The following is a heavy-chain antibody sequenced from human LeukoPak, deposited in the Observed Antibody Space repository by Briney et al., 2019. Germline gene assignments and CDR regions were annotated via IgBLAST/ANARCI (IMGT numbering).Heavy chain of an antibody. CDR2: ISGSGGST. CDR1: GFTFDSYA. Sequence: GGSLRLSCAASGFTFDSYAMTWVRQAPGKGLEWVSAISGSGGSTYYADSMKGRFTISRDNSKNTLYLQMNSLRAEDTAVYYCAKDVAAAGMENWFDPWGQGTLVTVSS. CDR3: AKDVAAAGMENWFDP. J-gene: IGHJ5*02. D-gene: IGHD6-13*01. V-gene: IGHV3-23*01.